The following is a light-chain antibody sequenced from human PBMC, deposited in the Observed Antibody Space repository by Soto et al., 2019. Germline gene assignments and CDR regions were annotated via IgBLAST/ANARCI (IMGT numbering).Light chain of an antibody. CDR3: HQYSSSRRT. Sequence: EIVLTQSPGTLSLSPGERVALSCRASQSVSSNFLAWYQQKPGQAPSLLIYGASNRAAGIPDRFSGSGSGTDFTLTISRLEPEDFAVYYCHQYSSSRRTFGQGTKVDIK. J-gene: IGKJ1*01. CDR2: GAS. CDR1: QSVSSNF. V-gene: IGKV3-20*01.